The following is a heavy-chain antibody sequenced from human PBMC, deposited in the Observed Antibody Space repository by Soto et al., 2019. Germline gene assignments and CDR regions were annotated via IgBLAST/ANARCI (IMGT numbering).Heavy chain of an antibody. J-gene: IGHJ4*02. CDR2: TYYRSKWYN. V-gene: IGHV6-1*01. Sequence: PSQTLSLTCVISGDSVSSNSAAWNWIRQSPSRGLEWLGRTYYRSKWYNDYAVSVKSRITINPDTSKNQFSLKLHSVTAADTAVYYCATADGFAVVTPFFQYWGQGTLVTVSS. D-gene: IGHD3-3*01. CDR3: ATADGFAVVTPFFQY. CDR1: GDSVSSNSAA.